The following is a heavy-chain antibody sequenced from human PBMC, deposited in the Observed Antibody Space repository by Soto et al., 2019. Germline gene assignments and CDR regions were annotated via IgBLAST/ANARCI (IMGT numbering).Heavy chain of an antibody. CDR3: ARIGGAVFWSGYFYYHCYGLAV. CDR2: IFSNDEK. V-gene: IGHV2-26*01. Sequence: SGPTLVNPTETLTLTCTVSGFSLSNARMGVSWIRQPPGKALEWLAHIFSNDEKSYSTSLKSRLTISKDTSKSQVVLTMTNMDPVDTATYYCARIGGAVFWSGYFYYHCYGLAVRARGTTDPVSS. D-gene: IGHD3-3*01. CDR1: GFSLSNARMG. J-gene: IGHJ6*02.